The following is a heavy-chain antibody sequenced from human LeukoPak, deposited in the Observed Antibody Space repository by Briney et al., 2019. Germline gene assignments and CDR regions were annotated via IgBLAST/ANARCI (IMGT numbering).Heavy chain of an antibody. Sequence: PGGSLRLSCAASGFTFSSYWMSWVRQTPEKGLEFVANINRDGSVRNYVDSVKGRFTISRDNAENSMHLRMNSLRADDTAVYYCARDPGSSAFDFWGQGTLVTVSS. CDR1: GFTFSSYW. J-gene: IGHJ4*02. CDR3: ARDPGSSAFDF. D-gene: IGHD5/OR15-5a*01. V-gene: IGHV3-7*01. CDR2: INRDGSVR.